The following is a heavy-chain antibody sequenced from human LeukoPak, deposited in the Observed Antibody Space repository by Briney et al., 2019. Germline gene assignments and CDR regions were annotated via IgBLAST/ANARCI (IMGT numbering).Heavy chain of an antibody. V-gene: IGHV4-59*01. CDR2: IYYSGST. CDR1: GGSISSYY. D-gene: IGHD3-22*01. Sequence: AETLSLSCAASGGSISSYYWSWIRQPPGKGLEWIGYIYYSGSTNYNPSLKSRVTISVDTSKNQFSLKLSSVTAADTAVYYCATLGIEFTTFDYWGQGTLVTVSS. J-gene: IGHJ4*02. CDR3: ATLGIEFTTFDY.